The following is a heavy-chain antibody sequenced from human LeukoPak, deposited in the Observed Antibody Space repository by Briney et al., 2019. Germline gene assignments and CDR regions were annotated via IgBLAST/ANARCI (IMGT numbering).Heavy chain of an antibody. V-gene: IGHV4-34*01. Sequence: PSETLSLTCAVYGESFSGYYWSWIRQPPGKGLEWIGEINHSGSTNYNPSLKSRVTISVDTSKNQFSLKLSSVTAADTAVYYCARGIIAPTDWGQGTLVTVSS. J-gene: IGHJ4*02. CDR1: GESFSGYY. D-gene: IGHD6-13*01. CDR3: ARGIIAPTD. CDR2: INHSGST.